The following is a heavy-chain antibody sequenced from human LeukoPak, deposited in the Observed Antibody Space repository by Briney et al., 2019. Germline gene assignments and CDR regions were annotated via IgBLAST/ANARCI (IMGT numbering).Heavy chain of an antibody. CDR3: ARAVGYGDYVGVFDY. Sequence: GASVKVSCKASGYTFTSYAMHWVRQAPGQRLEWMGWINAGNGNTKYSQKFQGRVTITRDTSASTAYMELSSLRSEDTAVYYCARAVGYGDYVGVFDYWGQGTLVTVSS. V-gene: IGHV1-3*01. CDR1: GYTFTSYA. CDR2: INAGNGNT. J-gene: IGHJ4*02. D-gene: IGHD4-17*01.